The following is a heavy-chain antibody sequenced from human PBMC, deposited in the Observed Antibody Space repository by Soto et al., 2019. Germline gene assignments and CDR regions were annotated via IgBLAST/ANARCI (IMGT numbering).Heavy chain of an antibody. CDR1: GGTFSSYA. D-gene: IGHD6-19*01. Sequence: GASVKVSCKASGGTFSSYAISWVRQAPGQGLEWMGGIIPIFGTANYAQKFQGRVTITADESTSTAYMELSSLRSEDKAVYYCARTTTYGYSSGWDLQHWGRGTLVTVSS. J-gene: IGHJ1*01. V-gene: IGHV1-69*13. CDR3: ARTTTYGYSSGWDLQH. CDR2: IIPIFGTA.